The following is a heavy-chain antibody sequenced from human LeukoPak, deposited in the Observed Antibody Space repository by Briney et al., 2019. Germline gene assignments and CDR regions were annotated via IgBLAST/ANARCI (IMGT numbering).Heavy chain of an antibody. J-gene: IGHJ4*02. D-gene: IGHD6-19*01. CDR3: SKGGFRAWYSDD. Sequence: GGSLRLSCAASGFTFDEYAMHWVRQAPGKGLEWVSGISWNSGTIGYADSVRGRFPISRDNAKNSLYLQMDNLRAGDTAFYYCSKGGFRAWYSDDWGQGTLVTVSS. CDR2: ISWNSGTI. V-gene: IGHV3-9*01. CDR1: GFTFDEYA.